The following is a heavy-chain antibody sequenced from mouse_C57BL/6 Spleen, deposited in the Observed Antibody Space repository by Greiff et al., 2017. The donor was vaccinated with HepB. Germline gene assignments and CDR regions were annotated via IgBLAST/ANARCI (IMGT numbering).Heavy chain of an antibody. CDR1: GYTFTSYW. CDR2: IYPSDSET. J-gene: IGHJ2*01. V-gene: IGHV1-61*01. D-gene: IGHD3-3*01. CDR3: ARGRDKAKGY. Sequence: VQLQQPGAELVRPGSSVKLSCKASGYTFTSYWMHWVKQRPGQGLEWIGNIYPSDSETHYNQKFKDKATLTVDKSSSTAYMQLSSLTSEDSAVYYCARGRDKAKGYWGQGTTLTVSS.